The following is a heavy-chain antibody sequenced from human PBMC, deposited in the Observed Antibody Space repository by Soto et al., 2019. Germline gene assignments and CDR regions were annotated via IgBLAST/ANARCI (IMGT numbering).Heavy chain of an antibody. CDR3: VKSSGLPPG. Sequence: PGGSLRVSCIASGFIFSDNWMHWVRQAPGKGLVWVSRINADGTNTAYADSVKGRFTISRDNAKNTLYLEMNSLRAEDTAVYYCVKSSGLPPGWGQGALVSVSS. V-gene: IGHV3-74*01. J-gene: IGHJ4*02. CDR2: INADGTNT. CDR1: GFIFSDNW.